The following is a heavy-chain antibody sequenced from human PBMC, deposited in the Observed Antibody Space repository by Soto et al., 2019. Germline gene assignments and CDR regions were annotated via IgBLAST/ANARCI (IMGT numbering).Heavy chain of an antibody. D-gene: IGHD2-2*01. J-gene: IGHJ6*02. CDR2: IIPIPGTA. CDR3: ARSQGSRTSLEIYYYYYYGMDV. Sequence: QVQLVQSGAEVKKPGSSVKVSCKASGGTFGSYAISWVRQAPGQGLEWMGGIIPIPGTANYAQKFQGRVTVCADKPTSTAYMGLSSLRPEDTAVYLWARSQGSRTSLEIYYYYYYGMDVWGQGTTVTVSS. CDR1: GGTFGSYA. V-gene: IGHV1-69*06.